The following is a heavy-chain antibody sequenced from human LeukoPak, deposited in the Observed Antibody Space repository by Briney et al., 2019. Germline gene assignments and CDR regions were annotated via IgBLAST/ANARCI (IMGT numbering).Heavy chain of an antibody. V-gene: IGHV3-21*04. CDR1: GFSSSDQY. Sequence: PGGSLRLSCAASGFSSSDQYMDSVRQAPGKGLEWVSFISSTSSGINYADSVRDRFTISRDNAKNSLFLQMDSLRVEDTAVYYCAKGLFSGYDKYLDSWGQGTLVTVSS. CDR2: ISSTSSGI. CDR3: AKGLFSGYDKYLDS. D-gene: IGHD5-12*01. J-gene: IGHJ4*02.